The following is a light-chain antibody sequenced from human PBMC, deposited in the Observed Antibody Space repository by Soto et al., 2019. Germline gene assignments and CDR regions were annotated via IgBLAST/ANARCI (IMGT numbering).Light chain of an antibody. CDR2: GYY. V-gene: IGLV1-40*01. Sequence: QSVLTQPPSVSGAPGQRVTISCTGSSSNIGAGYDVHWYQQVPGTAPKLLISGYYHRPSGVPDRVSGSKSGTSASLAISDLQAEDEADYYCQSYDSGLIGLIFGTGAKLTVL. J-gene: IGLJ1*01. CDR1: SSNIGAGYD. CDR3: QSYDSGLIGLI.